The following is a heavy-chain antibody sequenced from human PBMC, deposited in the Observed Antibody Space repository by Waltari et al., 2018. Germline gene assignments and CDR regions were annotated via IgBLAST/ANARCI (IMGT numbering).Heavy chain of an antibody. D-gene: IGHD4-17*01. V-gene: IGHV3-23*01. Sequence: EVQLLESGGGLVQPGGSLRLSCAASGFSFSHYPMAWVRQAPGKGREWGSTMTGDGRSRNYADSVKGRFTISRDNSQNTLDLQMNTLRAEDTAVYFCAKADFGDPFWYFDLWGRGTLVTVSA. CDR2: MTGDGRSR. CDR3: AKADFGDPFWYFDL. CDR1: GFSFSHYP. J-gene: IGHJ2*01.